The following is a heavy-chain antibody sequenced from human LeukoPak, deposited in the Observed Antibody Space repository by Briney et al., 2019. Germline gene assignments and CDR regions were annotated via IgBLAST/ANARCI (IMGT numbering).Heavy chain of an antibody. CDR2: IWYDGSNE. CDR3: ARDYGSGSYRSLWD. V-gene: IGHV3-33*01. D-gene: IGHD3-10*01. CDR1: GFTFSSYG. Sequence: GGSLRLSCAAPGFTFSSYGMHWVRQAPGKGLEWVAVIWYDGSNEYYADSVKGRFTISRDNSKNTLYLQMNSLRVEDTAVYYCARDYGSGSYRSLWDWGQGTLVTVSS. J-gene: IGHJ4*02.